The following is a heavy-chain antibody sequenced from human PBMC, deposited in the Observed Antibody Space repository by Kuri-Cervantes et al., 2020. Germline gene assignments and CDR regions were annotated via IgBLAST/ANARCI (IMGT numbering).Heavy chain of an antibody. Sequence: LSLTCAASGFTFSSYAMHWVRQAPGKGLEWVAVISYDGSNKYYADSVKGRFTISRDNSKNTLYLQMNSLRAEDSAVYYCARPRVSGAYEQPLDYWGQGTLVTVSS. CDR2: ISYDGSNK. D-gene: IGHD1-26*01. J-gene: IGHJ4*02. V-gene: IGHV3-30-3*01. CDR3: ARPRVSGAYEQPLDY. CDR1: GFTFSSYA.